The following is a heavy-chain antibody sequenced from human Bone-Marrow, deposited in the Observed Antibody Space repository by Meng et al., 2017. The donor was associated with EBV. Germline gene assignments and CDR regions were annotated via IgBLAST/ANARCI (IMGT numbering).Heavy chain of an antibody. Sequence: VGSGRGVKKQGVSVKSSSTPIGRNFISIVGSWGRQPPGQGLEWMGGLIPKSGVPYFARKFQAGLTFTADESTSTHYMDLNSLRSDDTAVYYFASESGRGFTPDYWGQGTLVTVSS. CDR1: GRNFISIV. CDR2: LIPKSGVP. J-gene: IGHJ4*02. CDR3: ASESGRGFTPDY. V-gene: IGHV1-69*01. D-gene: IGHD3-10*01.